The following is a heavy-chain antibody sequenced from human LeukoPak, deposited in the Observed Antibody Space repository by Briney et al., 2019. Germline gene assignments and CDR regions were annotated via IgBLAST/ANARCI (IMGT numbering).Heavy chain of an antibody. CDR3: AKDQWWFGESNAFDV. V-gene: IGHV3-30*02. CDR2: IRYDGSNK. CDR1: GFTFSSYG. D-gene: IGHD3-10*01. J-gene: IGHJ3*01. Sequence: GGSLRLSCAASGFTFSSYGMHWVRQAPGKGLEGVSFIRYDGSNKYYGDSAKGRFTISRDNSKNTLYLQMNSLRAEDTAVYYCAKDQWWFGESNAFDVWGQGTVVTVSS.